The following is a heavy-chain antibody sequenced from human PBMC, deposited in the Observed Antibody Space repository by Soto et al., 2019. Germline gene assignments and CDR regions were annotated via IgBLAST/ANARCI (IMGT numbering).Heavy chain of an antibody. J-gene: IGHJ6*02. CDR3: ASRGEELHIFNYYGMDV. V-gene: IGHV4-31*03. CDR1: GGSISSGGYY. Sequence: QVQLQESGPGLVKPSQTLSLTCTVSGGSISSGGYYWSWIRQHPGKGLEWIGYIYYSGSTYYNPSLKSRVTISVDTSKNQFSLKLSSVTAADTAVYYGASRGEELHIFNYYGMDVWGQGTTVTVSS. CDR2: IYYSGST. D-gene: IGHD1-7*01.